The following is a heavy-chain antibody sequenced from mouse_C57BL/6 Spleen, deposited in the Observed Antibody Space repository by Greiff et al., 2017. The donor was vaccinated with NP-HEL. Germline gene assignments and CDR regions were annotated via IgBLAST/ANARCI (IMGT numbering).Heavy chain of an antibody. J-gene: IGHJ2*01. Sequence: LQESGAELVRPGTSVKMSCKASGYTFTNYWIGWAKQRPGHGLEWIGDIYPGGGYTNYYEKFKGKATLTADKSSSTAYMQFSSLTSEDSAIEYCARGTGTGFDYWGQGTTLTVSS. D-gene: IGHD4-1*01. CDR1: GYTFTNYW. CDR3: ARGTGTGFDY. CDR2: IYPGGGYT. V-gene: IGHV1-63*01.